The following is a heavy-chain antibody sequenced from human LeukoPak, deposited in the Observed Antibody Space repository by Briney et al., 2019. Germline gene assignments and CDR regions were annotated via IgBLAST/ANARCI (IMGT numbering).Heavy chain of an antibody. CDR2: ISGYGGST. V-gene: IGHV3-43*02. CDR3: AKDARFSNNWYAACFDY. D-gene: IGHD6-13*01. J-gene: IGHJ4*02. Sequence: PGGSLRLPCAASGFTFHDYAMHWVRQAPGKGLEWVSLISGYGGSTYYADSVKGRFTISRDNSKNSLYLQMNSLRAEDTALYYCAKDARFSNNWYAACFDYWGQGTLVTVSS. CDR1: GFTFHDYA.